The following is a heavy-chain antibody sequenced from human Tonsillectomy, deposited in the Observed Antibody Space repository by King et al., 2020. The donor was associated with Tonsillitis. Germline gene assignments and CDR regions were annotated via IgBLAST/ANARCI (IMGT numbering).Heavy chain of an antibody. Sequence: VQLVESGGGLVKPGGSLRLSCAASGFTFSSYSMNWVRQAPGKGLEWVSSISSSSSYIYYADSVKGRFTISRDNAKNSLYLQMNSLRAEDTAVYYCGRDRGSYSSGWYGRTQNWFDPWGQGTLVTVSS. CDR3: GRDRGSYSSGWYGRTQNWFDP. CDR2: ISSSSSYI. V-gene: IGHV3-21*01. CDR1: GFTFSSYS. D-gene: IGHD6-19*01. J-gene: IGHJ5*02.